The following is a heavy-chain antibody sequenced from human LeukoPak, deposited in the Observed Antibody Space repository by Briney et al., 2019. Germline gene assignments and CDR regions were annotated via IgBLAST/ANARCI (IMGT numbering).Heavy chain of an antibody. J-gene: IGHJ3*02. V-gene: IGHV5-51*01. CDR2: IYPGDSDT. D-gene: IGHD5-18*01. Sequence: GESLQISCQGSGYSFTSYWIGWVRQMPGKGLEWMGIIYPGDSDTRYSPSFQGQVTISADKSISTAYLQWSSLKASDTAMYYCARRWERGYSYGERYDAFDIWGQGTMVTVSS. CDR3: ARRWERGYSYGERYDAFDI. CDR1: GYSFTSYW.